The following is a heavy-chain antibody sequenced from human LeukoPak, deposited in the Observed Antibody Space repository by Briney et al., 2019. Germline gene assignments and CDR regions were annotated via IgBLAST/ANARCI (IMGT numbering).Heavy chain of an antibody. CDR2: INYSGSGT. CDR1: GFTFSSYA. J-gene: IGHJ4*02. D-gene: IGHD1-1*01. V-gene: IGHV3-23*01. CDR3: SKGPNRASSAGTPHE. Sequence: GGSLRLSCAASGFTFSSYAMTWVRQAPGRGLQWVSTINYSGSGTYYTDSVKGRFIISRDNSRNMVYLQMNGLRPDDTAVYFCSKGPNRASSAGTPHEWGQGSQVTVSS.